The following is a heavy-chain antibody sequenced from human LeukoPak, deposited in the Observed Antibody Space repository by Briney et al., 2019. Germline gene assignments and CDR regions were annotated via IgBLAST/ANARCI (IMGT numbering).Heavy chain of an antibody. CDR2: IYSGGST. V-gene: IGHV3-66*01. Sequence: GGSLRLSCAASEFSVGSNYMTWVRQAPGKGLEWVSLIYSGGSTYYADSVKGRFTISRDNSKNTLYLQMNSLRAEDTAVYYCAKVRQGYCSGGSCSRGGTPMDVWGKGTTVTISS. CDR1: EFSVGSNY. J-gene: IGHJ6*03. CDR3: AKVRQGYCSGGSCSRGGTPMDV. D-gene: IGHD2-15*01.